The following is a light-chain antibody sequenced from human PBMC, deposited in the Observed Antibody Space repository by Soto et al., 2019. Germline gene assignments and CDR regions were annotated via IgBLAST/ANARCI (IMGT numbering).Light chain of an antibody. J-gene: IGKJ4*01. Sequence: DIQMTQSPSSVSASVGDRVTITGRASQDISDWLAWHQQKPGEAPKLLIYAATTLPSGGPSRFSGSGYGTDFTLTISSLQPEDFATYYCQQGHTFPLTFGGGTKVEIK. CDR3: QQGHTFPLT. CDR2: AAT. V-gene: IGKV1-12*01. CDR1: QDISDW.